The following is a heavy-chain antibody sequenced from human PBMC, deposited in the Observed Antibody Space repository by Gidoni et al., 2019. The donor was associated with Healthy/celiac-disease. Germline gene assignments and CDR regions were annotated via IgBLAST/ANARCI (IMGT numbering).Heavy chain of an antibody. J-gene: IGHJ3*02. CDR3: ARNLPGTGDAFDI. V-gene: IGHV3-21*01. CDR2: ISSSSSYI. Sequence: EVQLVGSGGGLVKPGGSLRLSCAASGFTFSSYSMNWVRQAPGKGLEWVSSISSSSSYIYYADSVKGRFTISRDNAKNSLYLQMNSLRAEDTAVYYCARNLPGTGDAFDIWGQGTMVTVSS. D-gene: IGHD3-10*01. CDR1: GFTFSSYS.